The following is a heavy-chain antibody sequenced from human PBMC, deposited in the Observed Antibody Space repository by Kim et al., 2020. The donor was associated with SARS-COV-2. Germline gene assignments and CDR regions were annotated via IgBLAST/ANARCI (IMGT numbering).Heavy chain of an antibody. J-gene: IGHJ6*02. Sequence: GGSLRLSCAASGFTFSSYAMSWVRQAPGKGLEWVSAISGSGGSTYYADSVKGRFTISRDNSKNTLYLQMNSLRAEDTAVYYCAKFSGFGELFHHYYYYYGMDVWGQGTTVTVSS. CDR2: ISGSGGST. V-gene: IGHV3-23*01. CDR1: GFTFSSYA. D-gene: IGHD3-10*01. CDR3: AKFSGFGELFHHYYYYYGMDV.